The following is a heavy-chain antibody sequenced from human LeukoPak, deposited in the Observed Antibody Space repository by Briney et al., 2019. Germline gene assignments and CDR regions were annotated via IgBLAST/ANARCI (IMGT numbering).Heavy chain of an antibody. CDR2: FDPEDGET. CDR1: GYTFTEFS. CDR3: ATTPPVADYYYYMDV. V-gene: IGHV1-24*01. J-gene: IGHJ6*03. Sequence: GASVKVSCKVSGYTFTEFSMHWVRQAPGKGLEWMGGFDPEDGETIYAQKFQGRVTMTEDTSTDTAYMELSSLRSEDTAVYYCATTPPVADYYYYMDVWGKGTTVTVSS. D-gene: IGHD4-23*01.